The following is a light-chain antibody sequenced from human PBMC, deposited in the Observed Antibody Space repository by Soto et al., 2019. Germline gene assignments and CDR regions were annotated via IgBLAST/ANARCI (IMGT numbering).Light chain of an antibody. CDR2: GAS. CDR3: QQYNHWTPWT. Sequence: EIVTTQSPVTLSVSPGDTATLSCRASQSVRSNLAWYQQKPGQAPRLLIYGASTRATGIPARFSGSGFGTEFTLTITSLQSEDFAVHYCQQYNHWTPWTLGRGTKVDIK. V-gene: IGKV3-15*01. J-gene: IGKJ1*01. CDR1: QSVRSN.